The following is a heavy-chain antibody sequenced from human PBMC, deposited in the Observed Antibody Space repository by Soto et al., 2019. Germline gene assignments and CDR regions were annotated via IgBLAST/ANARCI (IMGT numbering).Heavy chain of an antibody. V-gene: IGHV1-18*01. CDR2: VSSYNGNT. CDR3: AREVEVSYSPADF. CDR1: GYTFTDHG. Sequence: QVQLVQSGPEVKKPGASVTVSCKPSGYTFTDHGIDWVRQAPGQGLEWVGWVSSYNGNTNYAYNLKDRVIMTTDASTSTAYMELRGLRSDDTAVYYCAREVEVSYSPADFWGQGTPVTVSS. D-gene: IGHD3-10*01. J-gene: IGHJ4*02.